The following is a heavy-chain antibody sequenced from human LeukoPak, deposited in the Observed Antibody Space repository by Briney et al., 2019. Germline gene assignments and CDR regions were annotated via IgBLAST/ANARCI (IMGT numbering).Heavy chain of an antibody. CDR1: GFTFNNHA. Sequence: GGSLRLSCAASGFTFNNHAMSWVRQAPGKGLEWVSGINGNGASTYYSDSVKGRFTISRDNSKNTLYLQMSSLRAEDTVIYYCAKDQGYSYYYLDYWGQGTLVTVSS. D-gene: IGHD5-18*01. J-gene: IGHJ4*02. CDR3: AKDQGYSYYYLDY. CDR2: INGNGAST. V-gene: IGHV3-23*01.